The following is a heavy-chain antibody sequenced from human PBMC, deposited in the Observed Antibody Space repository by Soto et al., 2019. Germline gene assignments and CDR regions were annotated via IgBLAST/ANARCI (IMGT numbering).Heavy chain of an antibody. CDR3: ARAEGYSSWGLFDP. CDR2: IYYTGPT. Sequence: QVQLQESGPGLVKPSQTLSLTCTVSGGSISSGAYFWSWIRQHPGMGLEWIGYIYYTGPTYYYPSLKSRLTRSVDTSKNPFSLNLTSVPAADTAVYYCARAEGYSSWGLFDPWGQGTLVTVSS. D-gene: IGHD6-19*01. V-gene: IGHV4-31*03. CDR1: GGSISSGAYF. J-gene: IGHJ5*02.